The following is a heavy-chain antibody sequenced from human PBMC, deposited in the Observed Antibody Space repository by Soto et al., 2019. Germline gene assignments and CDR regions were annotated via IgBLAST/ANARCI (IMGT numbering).Heavy chain of an antibody. CDR2: IYPSGTI. V-gene: IGHV4-30-2*01. CDR1: GVFITTSGYS. D-gene: IGHD2-15*01. J-gene: IGHJ4*02. CDR3: ATYPASAKYSFDY. Sequence: PSETLSRTCAVSGVFITTSGYSWAWIRQPPGKGLEWIGYIYPSGTIFYNPSLNSRVTISMHTSNNQFSLTLTSVTAAATAVYYCATYPASAKYSFDYWGRGPLVTVSS.